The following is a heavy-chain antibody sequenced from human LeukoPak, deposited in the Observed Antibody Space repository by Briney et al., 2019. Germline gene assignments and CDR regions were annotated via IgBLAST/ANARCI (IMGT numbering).Heavy chain of an antibody. CDR2: IHPNSVGT. J-gene: IGHJ2*01. V-gene: IGHV1-2*02. D-gene: IGHD3-3*01. CDR1: GYTFTGYY. CDR3: ARDPRFLEWFTPEWYFDL. Sequence: ASVKVPCKASGYTFTGYYLHWVRQAPGQGLEWMGWIHPNSVGTNYAQKFLGRVTLTRDTSISTAHMELTRLTSDDMAVYYCARDPRFLEWFTPEWYFDLWGRGTLVTVSS.